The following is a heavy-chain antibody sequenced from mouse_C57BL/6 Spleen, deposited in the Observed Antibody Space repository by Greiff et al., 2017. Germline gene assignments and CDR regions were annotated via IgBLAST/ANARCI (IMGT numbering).Heavy chain of an antibody. CDR1: GYTFTDYE. CDR3: TRRDDYDGGYCYAMDY. V-gene: IGHV1-15*01. CDR2: IDPETGGT. J-gene: IGHJ4*01. Sequence: VQLQQSGAELVRPGASVTLSCKASGYTFTDYEMHWVKQTPVHGLEWIGAIDPETGGTAYNQKFKGKAILTADKSSSTAYMEHRSLTSEDSAVXYCTRRDDYDGGYCYAMDYWGQGTSVTVSS. D-gene: IGHD2-4*01.